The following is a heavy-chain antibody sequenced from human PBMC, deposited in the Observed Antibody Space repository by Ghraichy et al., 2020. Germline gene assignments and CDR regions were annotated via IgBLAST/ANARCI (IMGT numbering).Heavy chain of an antibody. CDR3: AKDFRTTRGYSYGYRLGY. J-gene: IGHJ4*02. D-gene: IGHD5-18*01. CDR2: IRYDGSNK. Sequence: GGSLRLSCAASGFTFSSYGMHWVRQAPGKGLEWVAFIRYDGSNKYYADSVKGRFTISRDNSKNTLYLQMNSLRAEDTAVYYCAKDFRTTRGYSYGYRLGYWGQGTLVTVSS. CDR1: GFTFSSYG. V-gene: IGHV3-30*02.